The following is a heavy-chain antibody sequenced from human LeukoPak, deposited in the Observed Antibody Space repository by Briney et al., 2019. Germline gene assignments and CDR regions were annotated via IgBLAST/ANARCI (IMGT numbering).Heavy chain of an antibody. J-gene: IGHJ4*02. D-gene: IGHD2-21*01. Sequence: SETLSLTCAVYGGSFSGYYWSWIRQPPGKGLEWIGEINHSGSTNYNPSLKSRVTISVDTSKSQFSLKLSSVTAADTAVYYCARVTAGDNDCWGQGTLVTVSS. CDR3: ARVTAGDNDC. V-gene: IGHV4-34*01. CDR1: GGSFSGYY. CDR2: INHSGST.